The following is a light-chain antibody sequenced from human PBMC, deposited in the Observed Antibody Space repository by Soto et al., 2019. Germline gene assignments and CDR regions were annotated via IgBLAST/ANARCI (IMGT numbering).Light chain of an antibody. Sequence: DIPMTQSPSTLSASVGERGAITCRASQSISSWLAWYQQKPGKAPKLLIYDASSLESGVPSRFSGSGSGTDFTLTISCLQSEDFATYYCQQYYSYPITFGQGTRLEIK. J-gene: IGKJ5*01. V-gene: IGKV1-5*01. CDR3: QQYYSYPIT. CDR2: DAS. CDR1: QSISSW.